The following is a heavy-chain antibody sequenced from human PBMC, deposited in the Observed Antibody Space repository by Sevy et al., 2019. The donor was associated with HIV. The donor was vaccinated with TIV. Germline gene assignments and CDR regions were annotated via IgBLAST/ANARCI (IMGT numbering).Heavy chain of an antibody. V-gene: IGHV3-23*01. CDR3: AGGGYDSSGSFDAFDI. CDR1: GFTFSSYA. Sequence: GGSLRLSCAASGFTFSSYAMNWVRQAPGKGLEWVSTIFGSGGGTYYAHSVKGRFTISRDNSKNTLYLQMNSLRADDTAVYYCAGGGYDSSGSFDAFDIWGQGTMVTVSS. J-gene: IGHJ3*02. D-gene: IGHD3-22*01. CDR2: IFGSGGGT.